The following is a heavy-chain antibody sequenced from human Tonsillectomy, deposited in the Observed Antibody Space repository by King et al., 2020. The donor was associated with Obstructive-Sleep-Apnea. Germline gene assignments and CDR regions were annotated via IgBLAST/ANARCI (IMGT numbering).Heavy chain of an antibody. J-gene: IGHJ3*02. CDR3: AKDRNPYTYDRSGYSYAAFHS. V-gene: IGHV3-11*06. CDR1: GFTFSDYY. D-gene: IGHD3-3*01. Sequence: VQLVESGGGLVKPGGSLRLSCAASGFTFSDYYMSWIRQAPGKGLAWVAYISVSSTYTSYADSAKCRFTISRDNAKTSRFLQMNRLRDEDTAVYHCAKDRNPYTYDRSGYSYAAFHSWGQGKTVIVPS. CDR2: ISVSSTYT.